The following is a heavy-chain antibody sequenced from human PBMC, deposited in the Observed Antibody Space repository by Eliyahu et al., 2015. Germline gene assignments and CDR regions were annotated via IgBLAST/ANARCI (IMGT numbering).Heavy chain of an antibody. V-gene: IGHV3-21*01. CDR3: ARDRAFDI. CDR1: GFTFSSYS. Sequence: EVQLVESGGGLVKPGGXLRXSCAAXGFTFSSYSMNWVRXAPGKGLEWVSSISSSSSYIYYADSVKGRFTISRDNAKNSLYLQMXSLRAEDTAVYYCARDRAFDIWGQGTMVTVSS. J-gene: IGHJ3*02. CDR2: ISSSSSYI.